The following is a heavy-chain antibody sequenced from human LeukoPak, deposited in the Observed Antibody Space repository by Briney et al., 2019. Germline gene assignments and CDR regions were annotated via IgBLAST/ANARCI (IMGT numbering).Heavy chain of an antibody. D-gene: IGHD2-2*01. CDR3: ARRQYQLLKGNYYYMDV. CDR2: ISSSSSTI. CDR1: GFTFSSYS. Sequence: PGGSLRLSCAASGFTFSSYSMNWVRQAPGRGVEWVSYISSSSSTIYYADSVKGRFTISRDNAKTSLYLKINSLRAEDTAVYYCARRQYQLLKGNYYYMDVWGKGTTVTVSS. J-gene: IGHJ6*03. V-gene: IGHV3-48*01.